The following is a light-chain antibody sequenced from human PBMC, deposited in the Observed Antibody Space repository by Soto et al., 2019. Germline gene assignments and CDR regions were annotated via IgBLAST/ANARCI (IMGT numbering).Light chain of an antibody. Sequence: EILLTQSPATLSVSPGETATLSCRAGQNVLSALAWYKKKPGKAPRLLVYGATTRATDAPAKFRGRGTGTEFSLTISSLQSEDSATYYCQQYRSWPRTFGQGSKVEI. CDR3: QQYRSWPRT. CDR2: GAT. V-gene: IGKV3-15*01. J-gene: IGKJ1*01. CDR1: QNVLSA.